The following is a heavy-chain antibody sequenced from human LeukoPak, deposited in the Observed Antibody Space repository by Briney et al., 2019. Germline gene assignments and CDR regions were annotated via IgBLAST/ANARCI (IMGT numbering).Heavy chain of an antibody. D-gene: IGHD3-10*01. Sequence: GGSLRLSCAASGFDFSTYVMYWVRQAPGKGLEWVSAVYGNGDGISYADSVKGRLTISRDNSKNTLYLQMNSLRPEDTALYYCAKLGVRSSAGEDYWGQGTLVTVSS. J-gene: IGHJ4*02. CDR2: VYGNGDGI. CDR3: AKLGVRSSAGEDY. CDR1: GFDFSTYV. V-gene: IGHV3-23*01.